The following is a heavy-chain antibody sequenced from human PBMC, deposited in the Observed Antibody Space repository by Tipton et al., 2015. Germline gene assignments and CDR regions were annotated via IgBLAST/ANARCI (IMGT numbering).Heavy chain of an antibody. CDR2: IYYSGST. CDR1: GGSVSSGSYY. J-gene: IGHJ4*02. V-gene: IGHV4-61*01. CDR3: ARARGRHGGLFDS. D-gene: IGHD4-23*01. Sequence: TLSLTCTVSGGSVSSGSYYWSWIRQPPGKELEWIGYIYYSGSTNYNPSLKSRVTISVDTSKTQFSLEMRSVTATDTAVYYCARARGRHGGLFDSWGQGTLVTVSS.